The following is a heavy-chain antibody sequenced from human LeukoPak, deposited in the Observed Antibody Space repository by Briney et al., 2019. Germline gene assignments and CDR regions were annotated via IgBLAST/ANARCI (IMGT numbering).Heavy chain of an antibody. J-gene: IGHJ6*03. D-gene: IGHD2/OR15-2a*01. V-gene: IGHV3-30*02. CDR3: AKVIYMDV. CDR1: GFTFSSYG. Sequence: GGSLRLSCAVSGFTFSSYGMHWVRQAPGKGLEWVAFIRYHGSDKYYADSVKGRFTISRDNSKNTLYLKMTSLRVEDTAVYYCAKVIYMDVWGKGTTVTVSS. CDR2: IRYHGSDK.